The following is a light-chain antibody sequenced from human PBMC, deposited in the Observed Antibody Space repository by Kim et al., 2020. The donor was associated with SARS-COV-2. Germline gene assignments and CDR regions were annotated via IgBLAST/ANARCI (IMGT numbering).Light chain of an antibody. CDR1: SSNIGTNT. V-gene: IGLV1-44*01. Sequence: QSVLTQPPSASGTPGQRVTISCSGSSSNIGTNTVNWYQQLPGTAPKLLIYGNHQRPSGVPGRFSGSKSGTSASLAISGLQSGDEADYYCAAWDDSLTGYVFGTGTQLTVL. CDR2: GNH. CDR3: AAWDDSLTGYV. J-gene: IGLJ1*01.